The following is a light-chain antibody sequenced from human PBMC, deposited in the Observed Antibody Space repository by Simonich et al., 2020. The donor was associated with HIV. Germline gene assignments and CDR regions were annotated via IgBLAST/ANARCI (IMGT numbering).Light chain of an antibody. J-gene: IGLJ3*02. CDR1: SRAVGGYSF. CDR2: AVS. CDR3: SSYTSSSTWV. V-gene: IGLV2-14*01. Sequence: QSALTQPASVSGSPGQSITISCTGTSRAVGGYSFVSWYQQHPVKAPKLMIYAVSKRPSGVSNRFSGSKSGNTASLTISGLQAEDEADYYCSSYTSSSTWVFGGGTKLTVL.